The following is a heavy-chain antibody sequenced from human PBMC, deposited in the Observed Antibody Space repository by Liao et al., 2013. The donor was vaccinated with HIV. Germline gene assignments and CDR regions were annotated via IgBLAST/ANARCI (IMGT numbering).Heavy chain of an antibody. J-gene: IGHJ4*02. CDR3: ARVDSIPTLSYFDY. D-gene: IGHD3-3*02. V-gene: IGHV4-39*07. Sequence: QLQLQESGPGLVKPSETLSLTCTVSGGSISISGYYWGWIRQPPGKGLEWIGCIDYSGSTYYNSSLKSRVTISVDTSKNQFSLKVSSVTAADTAVYFCARVDSIPTLSYFDYWGRGNPGHRLL. CDR2: IDYSGST. CDR1: GGSISISGYY.